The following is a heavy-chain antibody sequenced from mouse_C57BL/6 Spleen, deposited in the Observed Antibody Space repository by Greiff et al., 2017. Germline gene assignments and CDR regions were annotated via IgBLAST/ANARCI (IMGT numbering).Heavy chain of an antibody. V-gene: IGHV5-16*01. CDR1: GFTFSDYY. J-gene: IGHJ4*01. CDR2: INYDGSST. CDR3: ARDFYYDYDGLYYYATDY. D-gene: IGHD2-4*01. Sequence: EVQRVESEGGLVQPGSSMKLSCTASGFTFSDYYMAWVRQVPEKGLEWVANINYDGSSTYYLDSLKSRFIISRDNAKNILYLQMSSLKSEDTATYYCARDFYYDYDGLYYYATDYWGQGTSVTVSS.